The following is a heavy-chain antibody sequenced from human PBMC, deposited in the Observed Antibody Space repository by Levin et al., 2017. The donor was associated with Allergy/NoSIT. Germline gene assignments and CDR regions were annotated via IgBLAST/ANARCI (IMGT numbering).Heavy chain of an antibody. Sequence: GGSLRLSCVASGFTFSDAWMSWVHQAPGKGLEWVGRIRRENDGRTDYAAPVKGRFTISRDDSENTVYLQMNSLKSEDTGVYYCTTDYASRTYYNGFDSWGQGVLVTVSS. CDR2: IRRENDGRT. CDR1: GFTFSDAW. D-gene: IGHD3-10*01. J-gene: IGHJ4*02. CDR3: TTDYASRTYYNGFDS. V-gene: IGHV3-15*01.